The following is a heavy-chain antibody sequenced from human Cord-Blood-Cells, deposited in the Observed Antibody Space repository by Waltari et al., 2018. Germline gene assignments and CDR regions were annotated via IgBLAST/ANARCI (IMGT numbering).Heavy chain of an antibody. D-gene: IGHD6-13*01. CDR2: IYYSGST. CDR3: ARVWAGYSSDWFDP. V-gene: IGHV4-59*01. Sequence: SSYYWSWIRQPPGKGLEWIGYIYYSGSTNYNPSLKSRVTISVDTSKNQFSLKLSSVTAADTAVYYCARVWAGYSSDWFDPWGQGTLVTVSS. CDR1: SSYY. J-gene: IGHJ5*02.